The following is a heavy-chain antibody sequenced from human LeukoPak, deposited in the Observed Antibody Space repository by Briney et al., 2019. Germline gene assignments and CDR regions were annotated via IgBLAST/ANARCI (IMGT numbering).Heavy chain of an antibody. V-gene: IGHV3-23*01. CDR1: GITFSSYA. J-gene: IGHJ5*02. CDR3: AKDRLAIVVVADWFDP. Sequence: GGSLRLSCAASGITFSSYATSWVRQAPGKGLEWVSTISGSGGDTYYADSVKGRFTISRDNSKNTLFLQMNSLRAEDTAVYYCAKDRLAIVVVADWFDPWGQGTLVTVSS. CDR2: ISGSGGDT. D-gene: IGHD2-2*03.